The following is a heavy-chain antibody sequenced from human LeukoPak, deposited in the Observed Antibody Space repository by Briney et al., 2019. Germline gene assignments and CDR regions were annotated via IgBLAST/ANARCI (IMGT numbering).Heavy chain of an antibody. CDR2: INPNSGDT. J-gene: IGHJ1*01. Sequence: ASVKVSCKASGYTFTGYYMHWVRQAPGQGLEWMGWINPNSGDTKYAQKFQGRVAMTRDTSIRTAHMELSRLKSDDTAVYYCARDWDGSGWTQYLHHWGQGTLVTVSS. CDR3: ARDWDGSGWTQYLHH. D-gene: IGHD6-25*01. V-gene: IGHV1-2*02. CDR1: GYTFTGYY.